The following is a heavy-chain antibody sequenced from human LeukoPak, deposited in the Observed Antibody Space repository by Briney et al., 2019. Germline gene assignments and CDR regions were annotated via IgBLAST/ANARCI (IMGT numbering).Heavy chain of an antibody. CDR2: ISPSGGST. V-gene: IGHV1-46*01. D-gene: IGHD5-24*01. Sequence: GASVKVSCKASGYTFTSYYMHWVRQAPGQGLEWMGIISPSGGSTSYAQKFQGRVTMTRDTSTSTVYMELSSLRSEDTAVYYCARALLEMATITDWFDPWGQGTLVTVSS. J-gene: IGHJ5*02. CDR1: GYTFTSYY. CDR3: ARALLEMATITDWFDP.